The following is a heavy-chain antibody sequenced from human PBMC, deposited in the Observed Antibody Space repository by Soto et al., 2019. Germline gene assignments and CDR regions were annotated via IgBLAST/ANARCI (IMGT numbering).Heavy chain of an antibody. D-gene: IGHD1-26*01. CDR2: IYSGGST. Sequence: GGSLRLSCAASGVTVSNNYINWVRQAPGKGLEWVSVIYSGGSTYYADSVKGRFTISRDNSKNTLYLQMNSLRAEDTAVYYCARGGPPTSNWFDPWGQGTLVTVSS. V-gene: IGHV3-66*01. CDR3: ARGGPPTSNWFDP. J-gene: IGHJ5*02. CDR1: GVTVSNNY.